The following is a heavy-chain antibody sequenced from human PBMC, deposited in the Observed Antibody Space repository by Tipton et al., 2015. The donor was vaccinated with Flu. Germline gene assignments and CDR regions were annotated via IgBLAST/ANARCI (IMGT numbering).Heavy chain of an antibody. J-gene: IGHJ4*02. D-gene: IGHD6-19*01. CDR2: INPNSGGT. V-gene: IGHV1-2*06. CDR1: GYTFTGYY. Sequence: QVQLVQSGAEVKKPGASVKVSCKASGYTFTGYYMHWVRQAPGQGLEWMGRINPNSGGTNYAQKFRGRVTMTRDTSISTAYMELSRLRSDDTAVYYCARDAPARKQWLTYWGQGTLVTVSS. CDR3: ARDAPARKQWLTY.